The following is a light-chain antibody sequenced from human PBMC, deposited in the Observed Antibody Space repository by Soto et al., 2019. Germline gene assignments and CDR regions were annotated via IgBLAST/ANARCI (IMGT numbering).Light chain of an antibody. V-gene: IGKV1-39*01. CDR2: YAS. J-gene: IGKJ2*01. Sequence: DIQMTQSPPSLSPSVGDKVTITCRTSQDIRTFLNWYRQKPGKAPELLMYYASTLQSGVASRLNGSGTVTDFTLTFTSLQPEDSATYYWQQSYTAPYTFGQGTKL. CDR1: QDIRTF. CDR3: QQSYTAPYT.